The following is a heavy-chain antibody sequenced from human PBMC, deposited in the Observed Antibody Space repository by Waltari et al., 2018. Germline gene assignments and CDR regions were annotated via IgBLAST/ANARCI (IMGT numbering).Heavy chain of an antibody. V-gene: IGHV3-23*04. D-gene: IGHD3-22*01. CDR2: ISGSGGST. Sequence: EVQLVESGGGLVQPGGSLRLSWSASGFTFSSYAMSWVRQAPGKGLEWVSAISGSGGSTYYADSVKGRFTISRDNSKNTLYLQMNSLRAEDTAVYYCAKDPTYYYDSGNWFDPWGQGTLVTVSS. J-gene: IGHJ5*02. CDR3: AKDPTYYYDSGNWFDP. CDR1: GFTFSSYA.